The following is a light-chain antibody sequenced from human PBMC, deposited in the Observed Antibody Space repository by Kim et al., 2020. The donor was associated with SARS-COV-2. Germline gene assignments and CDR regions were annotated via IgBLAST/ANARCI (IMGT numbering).Light chain of an antibody. CDR3: HQRSNWPIT. V-gene: IGKV3-11*01. CDR2: DAS. Sequence: CSQVERATLTCRASQSVSSYLAWYQQKPGQSPRLLIYDASNRATGIPARFSGSGSGTDFTLTISSLEPEDFAVYYCHQRSNWPITFGQGTRLEIK. CDR1: QSVSSY. J-gene: IGKJ5*01.